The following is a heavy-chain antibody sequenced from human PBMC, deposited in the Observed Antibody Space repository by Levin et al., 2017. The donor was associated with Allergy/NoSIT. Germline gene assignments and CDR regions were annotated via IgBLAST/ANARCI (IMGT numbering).Heavy chain of an antibody. CDR3: VRHEYIIGDPSSFDY. CDR2: IYPGDSDT. D-gene: IGHD2-21*01. V-gene: IGHV5-51*01. CDR1: GYSFTNYW. Sequence: GESLKISCKASGYSFTNYWIGWVRQMPGKGLEWMGIIYPGDSDTRFSPSFQGQVTISADKSTSTAYLQWSSLKASDTAMYYCVRHEYIIGDPSSFDYWGQGTLVTVSS. J-gene: IGHJ4*02.